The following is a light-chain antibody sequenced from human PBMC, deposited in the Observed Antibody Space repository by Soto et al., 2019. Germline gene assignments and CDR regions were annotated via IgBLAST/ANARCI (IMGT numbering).Light chain of an antibody. Sequence: QSVLTQPPSVSGAPGQRVTISCTGSSSNIGAGYDVHWYQQRPGTGPKLLIFGNINRPSGVPDRFSGSKSGTSASLAITGLQAEDEGDYYCQSYDSTLSDRYVFGTGTKLTV. V-gene: IGLV1-40*01. J-gene: IGLJ1*01. CDR3: QSYDSTLSDRYV. CDR2: GNI. CDR1: SSNIGAGYD.